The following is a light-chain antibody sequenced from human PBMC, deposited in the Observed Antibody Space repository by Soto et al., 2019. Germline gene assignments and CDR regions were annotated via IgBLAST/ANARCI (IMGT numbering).Light chain of an antibody. V-gene: IGLV2-14*03. CDR2: DVS. CDR1: NSDIGAYNS. J-gene: IGLJ3*02. CDR3: SSYTTSYTLV. Sequence: QSALTQPASVSGSPRQSITISCTGTNSDIGAYNSVSWYQQHPGKTPKLLIYDVSNRPSGVSTRFSGSKSGNTASLTISGLQAEDEADYYCSSYTTSYTLVFGGGTKLTV.